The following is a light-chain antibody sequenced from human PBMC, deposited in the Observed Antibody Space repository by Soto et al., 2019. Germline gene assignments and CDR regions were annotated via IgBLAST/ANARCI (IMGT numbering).Light chain of an antibody. V-gene: IGKV3D-15*01. CDR3: QQYGTSPWT. CDR2: GAR. Sequence: DIVMTQSPATLSVSPGERATLSCRASQSVSSNLAWYQQKPGQAPRLLIYGARTRATGVPDRFSASGSGTDFSLTISRLEPEDFAVYYCQQYGTSPWTFGQGTKVDIK. CDR1: QSVSSN. J-gene: IGKJ1*01.